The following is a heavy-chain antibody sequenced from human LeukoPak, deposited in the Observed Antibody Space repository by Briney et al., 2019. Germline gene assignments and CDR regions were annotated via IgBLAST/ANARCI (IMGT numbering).Heavy chain of an antibody. CDR3: TTEVGDVNGSIDY. CDR1: GFTFGDYA. Sequence: QTGGSLRLSCTASGFTFGDYAMSWFRQAPGKGLEWVGFIRSKAYGGTTEYAASVKGRFTISRDDSKSIAYLQMNSLKTEDTAVYYCTTEVGDVNGSIDYWGQGTLVTVSS. J-gene: IGHJ4*02. CDR2: IRSKAYGGTT. D-gene: IGHD3-16*01. V-gene: IGHV3-49*03.